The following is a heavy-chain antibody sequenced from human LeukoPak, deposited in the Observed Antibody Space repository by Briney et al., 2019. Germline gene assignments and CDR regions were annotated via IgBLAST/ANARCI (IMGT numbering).Heavy chain of an antibody. CDR2: INPNSGGT. V-gene: IGHV1-2*02. D-gene: IGHD3-22*01. J-gene: IGHJ4*02. CDR1: GYTFTGYY. CDR3: ARVRYHYYDSSGYYYGAFDY. Sequence: GASVKVSCKASGYTFTGYYMHWVRQAPGQGLEWMGWINPNSGGTNYAQKFQGRVTMTRDTSISTAYMELSRPRSDDTAVYYCARVRYHYYDSSGYYYGAFDYWGQGTLVTVSS.